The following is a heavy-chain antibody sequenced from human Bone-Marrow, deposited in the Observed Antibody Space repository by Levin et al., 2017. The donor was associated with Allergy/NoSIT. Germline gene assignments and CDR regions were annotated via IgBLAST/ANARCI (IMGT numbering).Heavy chain of an antibody. Sequence: GGSLRLSCAASGFTFSSYSMNWVRQAPGKGLEWVSSISSSSSYIYYADSVKGRFTISRDNAKNSLYLQMNSLRAEDTAVYYCARARRDGSRGAFDIWGQGTMVTVSS. D-gene: IGHD5-24*01. CDR1: GFTFSSYS. CDR3: ARARRDGSRGAFDI. CDR2: ISSSSSYI. J-gene: IGHJ3*02. V-gene: IGHV3-21*01.